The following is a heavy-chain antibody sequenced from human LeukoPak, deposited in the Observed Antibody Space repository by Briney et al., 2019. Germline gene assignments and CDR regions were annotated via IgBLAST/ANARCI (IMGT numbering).Heavy chain of an antibody. CDR2: INPDSGGP. V-gene: IGHV1-2*02. CDR1: GYTFTVYY. CDR3: ARVSRYTKGAHSRDDTFDI. J-gene: IGHJ3*02. Sequence: ASVRVSSKASGYTFTVYYMHWVRQAPGQRPGWMGWINPDSGGPNYAQKFQGRVTMTRDTSISTAYMELSRLTSDDTAMYFCARVSRYTKGAHSRDDTFDIWGQGTMVTVSS. D-gene: IGHD2-2*02.